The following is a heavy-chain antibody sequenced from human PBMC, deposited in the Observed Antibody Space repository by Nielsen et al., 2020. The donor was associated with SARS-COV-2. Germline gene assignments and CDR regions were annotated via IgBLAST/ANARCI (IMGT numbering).Heavy chain of an antibody. V-gene: IGHV4-34*10. CDR3: ARGIARRFFYFDV. Sequence: SETLSLTCAVYGGSFSAYCWTWVRQPPGKGLEWIGYVSHSRGLNFNSSLSGRLSMSVDTSRNQISVQLRSVTAADTAVYYCARGIARRFFYFDVWGRGTLLTVSS. CDR1: GGSFSAYC. D-gene: IGHD2-21*01. J-gene: IGHJ2*01. CDR2: VSHSRGL.